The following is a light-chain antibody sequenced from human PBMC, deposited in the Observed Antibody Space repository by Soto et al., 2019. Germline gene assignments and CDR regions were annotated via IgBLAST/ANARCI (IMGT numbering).Light chain of an antibody. CDR2: AAS. Sequence: DVQMTQSPSSLSASVGDRVTITCRASQSISSYLNWYQQRPGKAPKLLIYAASSLQSGVPSRFSGSGSGTDFTLTISSLQPEDFATYYCQNHNNAPWTFGQGTKVDIK. CDR1: QSISSY. V-gene: IGKV1-39*01. J-gene: IGKJ1*01. CDR3: QNHNNAPWT.